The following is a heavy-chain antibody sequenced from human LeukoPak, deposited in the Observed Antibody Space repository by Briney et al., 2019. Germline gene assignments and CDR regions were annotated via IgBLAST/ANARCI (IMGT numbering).Heavy chain of an antibody. CDR1: GYSFTSYW. CDR3: ARGARYCSSTSCYRFGYFDY. Sequence: GESLKISCQGSGYSFTSYWIVWVRQMPGKGLEWMGIIYPGDSDTRYSPSFQGQVTISADKSISTAYLQWSSLKASDTAMYYCARGARYCSSTSCYRFGYFDYWGQGTLVTVSS. CDR2: IYPGDSDT. D-gene: IGHD2-2*01. V-gene: IGHV5-51*01. J-gene: IGHJ4*02.